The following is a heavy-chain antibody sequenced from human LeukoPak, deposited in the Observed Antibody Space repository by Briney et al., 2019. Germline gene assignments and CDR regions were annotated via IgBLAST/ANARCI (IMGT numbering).Heavy chain of an antibody. CDR1: GASFSAYY. J-gene: IGHJ6*03. CDR2: INHSGSI. CDR3: ARVYGGTYYYYYYMDV. V-gene: IGHV4-34*01. D-gene: IGHD4-23*01. Sequence: SETLSLTCAVYGASFSAYYWTWIRQPPGKGLEWIGEINHSGSINYNPSLKSRVTISIDMSNHFSLKLSSVTAADTAVYYCARVYGGTYYYYYYMDVWGKGTTVTVSS.